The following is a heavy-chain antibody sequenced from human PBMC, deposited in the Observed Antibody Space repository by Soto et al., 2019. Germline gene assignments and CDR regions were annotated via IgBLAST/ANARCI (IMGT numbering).Heavy chain of an antibody. CDR3: ARGHYYNGMDV. CDR1: TGSASSGTYS. V-gene: IGHV4-30-2*01. Sequence: SQTRSLTCTVSTGSASSGTYSWSWLRQPPGKGLEWIGYIYYIGTTYYTPPLKSRLTMSRDRANGHFSLNLTSVTAADTAVYFCARGHYYNGMDVWGQGITVTVSS. J-gene: IGHJ6*02. CDR2: IYYIGTT.